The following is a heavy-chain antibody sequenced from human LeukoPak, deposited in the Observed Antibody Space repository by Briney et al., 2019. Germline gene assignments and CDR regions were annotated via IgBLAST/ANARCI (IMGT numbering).Heavy chain of an antibody. V-gene: IGHV1-2*02. J-gene: IGHJ4*02. CDR1: GYTFTDYY. Sequence: ASVKVSCKASGYTFTDYYLHWVRQAPGQGLEWMGWINPNSGGTNYAQTFQGRVTMTRDTSITTAYLDLSRLRSDDTAVYYCARIGYNHYFDYWGQGTLVTVSS. CDR2: INPNSGGT. CDR3: ARIGYNHYFDY. D-gene: IGHD5-24*01.